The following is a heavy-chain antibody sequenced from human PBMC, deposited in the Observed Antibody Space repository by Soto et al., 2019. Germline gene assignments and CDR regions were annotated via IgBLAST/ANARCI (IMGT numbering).Heavy chain of an antibody. D-gene: IGHD2-15*01. CDR3: AKDVAGYCSGGSCYSGAVDY. CDR1: GFTFSSYA. V-gene: IGHV3-23*01. J-gene: IGHJ4*02. Sequence: EVQLLESGGGLVQPGGSLRLSCAASGFTFSSYAMSWVRQAPGKGLEWVSAISGSGGSTYYADSVKGRFTISRDNSKNTLYLQMNSLRAEDTAVYYCAKDVAGYCSGGSCYSGAVDYWGQGTLVTVSS. CDR2: ISGSGGST.